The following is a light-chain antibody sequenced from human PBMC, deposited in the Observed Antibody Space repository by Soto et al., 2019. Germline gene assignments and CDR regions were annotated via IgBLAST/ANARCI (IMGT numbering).Light chain of an antibody. CDR1: QDITLY. CDR2: DVS. Sequence: DLQMTQSPSSLYASVGDRVTITCQASQDITLYLNWYQHKAGKAPNLLIHDVSTLETGVPARFSGRGSGTIFTLTIINLQPEDVATYYCQQYDSRPNTFGQGTNVEIK. CDR3: QQYDSRPNT. J-gene: IGKJ2*01. V-gene: IGKV1-33*01.